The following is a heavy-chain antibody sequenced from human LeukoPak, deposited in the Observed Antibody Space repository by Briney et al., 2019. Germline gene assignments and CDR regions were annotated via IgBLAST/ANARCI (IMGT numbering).Heavy chain of an antibody. CDR3: ARGSGLAQYYYYYYMDV. D-gene: IGHD3-10*01. Sequence: GGSLRLSCAASGFTFSSYWMHWVRQAPGKGLVWVSRINSDGSSTSYADSVKGRFTISRDNAKSTLYLQMNSLRAEDTAVYYCARGSGLAQYYYYYYMDVWGKGTTVTVSS. V-gene: IGHV3-74*01. J-gene: IGHJ6*03. CDR1: GFTFSSYW. CDR2: INSDGSST.